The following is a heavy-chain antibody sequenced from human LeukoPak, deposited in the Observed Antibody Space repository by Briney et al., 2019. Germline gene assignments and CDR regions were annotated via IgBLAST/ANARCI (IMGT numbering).Heavy chain of an antibody. Sequence: ASVKVSCKASVYTFTTYNINWVRQAPGQGLEWMGWISGYNGNTNYAQKFQGRVTITADESTSTAYMELSSLRSEDTAVYYCARGGLWFGKDNNWFDPWGQGTLVTVSS. J-gene: IGHJ5*02. D-gene: IGHD3-10*01. CDR3: ARGGLWFGKDNNWFDP. V-gene: IGHV1-18*01. CDR1: VYTFTTYN. CDR2: ISGYNGNT.